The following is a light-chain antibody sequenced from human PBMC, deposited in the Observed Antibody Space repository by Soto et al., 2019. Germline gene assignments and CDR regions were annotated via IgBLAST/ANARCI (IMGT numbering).Light chain of an antibody. CDR3: QQYGSSPTWT. J-gene: IGKJ1*01. CDR1: QSVSSSY. CDR2: GAS. Sequence: EFVLTQSPGTLSLSPGERATLSCRARQSVSSSYLAWYQQKPGQAPRLLIYGASSRATGIPDRFSGSGSGTDFTLTISRLEPEDFAVYYCQQYGSSPTWTFGQGTKVDI. V-gene: IGKV3-20*01.